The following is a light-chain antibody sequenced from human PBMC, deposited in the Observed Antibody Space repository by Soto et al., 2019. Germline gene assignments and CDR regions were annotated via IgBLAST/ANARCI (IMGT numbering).Light chain of an antibody. V-gene: IGLV2-14*01. Sequence: QSALTQPASVSGSPGQSITISCTGTSSDVGGYNYVSWYQQRPGKAPKFMIYDVSNRPSGVSNLFSGSKSGNTASLTISGLQAEDEADYYCCSYTTSNTRQIVFGTGTKVTV. J-gene: IGLJ1*01. CDR1: SSDVGGYNY. CDR2: DVS. CDR3: CSYTTSNTRQIV.